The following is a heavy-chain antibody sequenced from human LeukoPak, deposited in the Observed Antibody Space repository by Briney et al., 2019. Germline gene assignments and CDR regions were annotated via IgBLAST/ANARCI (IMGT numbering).Heavy chain of an antibody. D-gene: IGHD3-16*02. Sequence: GASEKVSCKAPGGTFNSYTISWVRQTPRQGLERMGGIIPIFGTANNTQKFHGRVTITADEPTSTAHMELSSLRSEDSVVYYCAGLKGGYYDYVWGSYRYALYYFDYWGQGTLVTVSS. CDR2: IIPIFGTA. CDR1: GGTFNSYT. V-gene: IGHV1-69*01. CDR3: AGLKGGYYDYVWGSYRYALYYFDY. J-gene: IGHJ4*02.